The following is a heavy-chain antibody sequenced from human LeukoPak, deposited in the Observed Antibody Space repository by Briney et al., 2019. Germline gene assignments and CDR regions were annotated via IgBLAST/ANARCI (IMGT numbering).Heavy chain of an antibody. CDR3: AKSRDYYDSSGYYSLDAFDI. D-gene: IGHD3-22*01. CDR1: GFTFSNYD. V-gene: IGHV3-30*18. J-gene: IGHJ3*02. Sequence: GGSLRLSCAASGFTFSNYDIHWVRQAPGKGLEWVAAISYDGSNKYYADSVKGRFTISRDNSKNTLYLQMNSLRAEDTAVYYCAKSRDYYDSSGYYSLDAFDIWGQGTMVTVSS. CDR2: ISYDGSNK.